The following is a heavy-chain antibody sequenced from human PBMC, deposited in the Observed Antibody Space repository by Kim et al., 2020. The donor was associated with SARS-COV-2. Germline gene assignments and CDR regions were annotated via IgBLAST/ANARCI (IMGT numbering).Heavy chain of an antibody. CDR2: K. CDR3: ARRGGSYPSV. V-gene: IGHV3-7*04. D-gene: IGHD1-26*01. Sequence: KSYAASVKGRFTISRDNAKNSLYLQRNSLRAGDTAVYSCARRGGSYPSVWGQGTMVTVSS. J-gene: IGHJ3*01.